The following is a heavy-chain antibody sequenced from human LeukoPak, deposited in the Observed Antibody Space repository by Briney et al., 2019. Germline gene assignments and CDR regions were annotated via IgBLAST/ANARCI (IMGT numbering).Heavy chain of an antibody. D-gene: IGHD2-15*01. J-gene: IGHJ3*02. CDR3: ASDIVVVVAATHDAFDI. V-gene: IGHV3-21*01. CDR2: ISSSSSYI. Sequence: GGSLRLSCAASGFTFSSYSMNWVRQAPGKGLEWVSSISSSSSYIYYADSVKGRFTISRDNAKNSLYLQMNSLRAEDTAVYYCASDIVVVVAATHDAFDIWGQGTMVTVSS. CDR1: GFTFSSYS.